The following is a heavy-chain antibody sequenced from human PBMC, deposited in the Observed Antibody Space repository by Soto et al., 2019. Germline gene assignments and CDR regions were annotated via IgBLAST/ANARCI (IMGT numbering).Heavy chain of an antibody. D-gene: IGHD1-26*01. CDR2: ISYDGSNK. J-gene: IGHJ4*02. Sequence: PGGSLRLSCAASGFTFSSYAMHWVRQAPGKGLEWVAVISYDGSNKYYADSVKGRFTISRDNSKNTLYLQMNSLRAEDTAVYYCVRDGWWGASLYYFDYWGQGTLVTVSS. CDR3: VRDGWWGASLYYFDY. V-gene: IGHV3-30-3*01. CDR1: GFTFSSYA.